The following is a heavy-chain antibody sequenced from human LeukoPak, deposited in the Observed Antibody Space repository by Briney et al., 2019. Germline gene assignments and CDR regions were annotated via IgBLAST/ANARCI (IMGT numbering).Heavy chain of an antibody. CDR2: ISSSGSTI. Sequence: GGSLRLSCAASGFTFSDYYMSWIRQAPGKGLEWVSYISSSGSTIYYADSVKGRFTISRDNAKNTLYLQMNSLRAEDTAVYYCAKSYSSSWYGYFDYWGQGTLVTVSS. D-gene: IGHD6-13*01. J-gene: IGHJ4*02. CDR3: AKSYSSSWYGYFDY. CDR1: GFTFSDYY. V-gene: IGHV3-11*04.